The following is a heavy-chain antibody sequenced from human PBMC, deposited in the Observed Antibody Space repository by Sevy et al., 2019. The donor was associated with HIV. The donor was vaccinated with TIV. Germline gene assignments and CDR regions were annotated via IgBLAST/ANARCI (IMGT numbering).Heavy chain of an antibody. V-gene: IGHV3-23*01. CDR2: IIGSGGRT. CDR3: AKDGHDYGDFYFNY. CDR1: GFTFSSYA. D-gene: IGHD4-17*01. J-gene: IGHJ4*02. Sequence: GGSLRLSCAAPGFTFSSYAMSWVRQAPGKGLEWVSCIIGSGGRTYYAESVKGRLTISRDNAKNTLYLQMNNLRAEDTAVYYCAKDGHDYGDFYFNYWGQGTLVTVSS.